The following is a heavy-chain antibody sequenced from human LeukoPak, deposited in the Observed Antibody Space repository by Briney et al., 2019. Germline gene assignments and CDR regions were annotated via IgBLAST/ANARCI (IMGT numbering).Heavy chain of an antibody. V-gene: IGHV1-46*01. CDR1: GYTFTNNY. J-gene: IGHJ4*02. Sequence: GASVKVSCKASGYTFTNNYIHLVRQAPGQGLEWMGMIYPRDGSTSYAQKFQGRVTVTRDTSTSTVHMELSCLRSEDTAVYYCARDQEGFDYWGQGTLVTVSS. CDR3: ARDQEGFDY. CDR2: IYPRDGST.